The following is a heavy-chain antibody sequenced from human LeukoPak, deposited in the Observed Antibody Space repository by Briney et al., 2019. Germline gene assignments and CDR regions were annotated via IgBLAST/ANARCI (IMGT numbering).Heavy chain of an antibody. D-gene: IGHD1-1*01. J-gene: IGHJ3*02. Sequence: SETLSLTCTVSGGSISSYYWSWIRQPPGKGLEWIGYIYYSGNTNYNPSLKGRVTISVDTSKNQFSLKLSSVTAADTAVYYCARDPRGTDAFDIWGQGTMVTVSS. CDR1: GGSISSYY. V-gene: IGHV4-59*01. CDR2: IYYSGNT. CDR3: ARDPRGTDAFDI.